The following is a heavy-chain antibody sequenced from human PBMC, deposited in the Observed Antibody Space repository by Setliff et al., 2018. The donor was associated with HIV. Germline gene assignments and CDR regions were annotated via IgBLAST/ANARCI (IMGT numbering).Heavy chain of an antibody. J-gene: IGHJ4*02. CDR2: INHSGRT. Sequence: KPSETLSLTCVVFGGSFSGYYWSWIRQPPGKGLEWIGEINHSGRTNYNPSLKSRVTISVDTSKNQFSLKLTSVTAADTAVYYCARGMEVTFDHWGQGTLVTVSS. CDR3: ARGMEVTFDH. D-gene: IGHD2-21*02. V-gene: IGHV4-34*01. CDR1: GGSFSGYY.